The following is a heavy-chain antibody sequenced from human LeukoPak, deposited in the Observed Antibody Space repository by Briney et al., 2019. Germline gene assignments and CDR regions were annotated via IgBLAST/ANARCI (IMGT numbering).Heavy chain of an antibody. CDR3: ARDRTPPDTYYYDSSGAFDI. CDR2: IYYSGST. J-gene: IGHJ3*02. CDR1: GGSISSSSYY. Sequence: SETLSLTCTVSGGSISSSSYYWGWIRQPPGKGLEWIGSIYYSGSTYYNPSLKSRVTISVDTSKNQFSLKLSSVTAADTAVYYCARDRTPPDTYYYDSSGAFDIWGQGTMVTVSS. D-gene: IGHD3-22*01. V-gene: IGHV4-39*07.